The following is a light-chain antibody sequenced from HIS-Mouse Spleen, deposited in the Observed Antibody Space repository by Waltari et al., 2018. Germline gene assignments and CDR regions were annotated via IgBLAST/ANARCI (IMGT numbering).Light chain of an antibody. CDR1: NIGSKS. CDR3: QVWDSSSDHVV. CDR2: DDS. J-gene: IGLJ2*01. V-gene: IGLV3-21*03. Sequence: SYVLTQPPSVSVAPGKTARITCGGNNIGSKSVHWYQQKPGQAPVLVVYDDSARPSGIPERFPGSNSGNTATLTISRVEAGDEADYYCQVWDSSSDHVVFGGGTKLTVL.